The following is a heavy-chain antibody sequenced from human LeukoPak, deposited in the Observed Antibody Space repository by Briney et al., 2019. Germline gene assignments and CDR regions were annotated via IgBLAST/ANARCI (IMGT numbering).Heavy chain of an antibody. CDR3: ARGALQWLVSFDAFDI. CDR1: GYTFTGYY. J-gene: IGHJ3*02. Sequence: ASVKVSCKASGYTFTGYYMHWVRQAPGQGREWMGWINTNTGNPTYAQGFTGRFVFSLDTSVSTAYLQISSLKAEDTAVYYCARGALQWLVSFDAFDIWGQGTMVTVSS. D-gene: IGHD6-19*01. V-gene: IGHV7-4-1*02. CDR2: INTNTGNP.